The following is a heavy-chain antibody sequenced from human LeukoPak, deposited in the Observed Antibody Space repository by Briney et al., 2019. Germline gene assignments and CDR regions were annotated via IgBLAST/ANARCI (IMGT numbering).Heavy chain of an antibody. CDR3: AKDSYTVMVIDAFDI. CDR2: MSGSGGST. V-gene: IGHV3-23*01. D-gene: IGHD5-18*01. CDR1: GFTFNSYA. J-gene: IGHJ3*02. Sequence: GGSLRLSCAASGFTFNSYAMSWVRQAPGKGLEWVSAMSGSGGSTYYADSVKGRFTISRDNSKNTLYLQMNSLRAEDTAVYYCAKDSYTVMVIDAFDIWGQGTMVTVSS.